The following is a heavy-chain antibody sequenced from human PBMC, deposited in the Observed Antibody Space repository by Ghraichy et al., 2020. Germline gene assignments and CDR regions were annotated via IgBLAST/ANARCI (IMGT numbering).Heavy chain of an antibody. CDR2: INYDGSNE. CDR1: GFTFTNYG. CDR3: ARGGDWSGSYSPFDS. J-gene: IGHJ4*02. D-gene: IGHD3-3*01. V-gene: IGHV3-30*02. Sequence: GGSLRLSCAASGFTFTNYGMHWVRQAPGKGLEWVAFINYDGSNEKYADSVKGRFTISRDTSKSTLYLQMNSLISDDTAVYFCARGGDWSGSYSPFDSWGQGTLVTVSS.